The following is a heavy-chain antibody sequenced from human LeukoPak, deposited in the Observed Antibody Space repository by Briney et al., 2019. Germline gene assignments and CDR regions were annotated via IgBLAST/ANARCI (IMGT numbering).Heavy chain of an antibody. V-gene: IGHV3-30*18. CDR1: GFTFSSYG. CDR2: ISYDGSNK. CDR3: AKRRSRYSISDTDY. D-gene: IGHD6-6*01. Sequence: PGGSLRLSCAASGFTFSSYGMHWVRQAPGKGLEWVAVISYDGSNKYYADSVKGRFTISRDNSENTLYLQMNSLRAEDTAVYYCAKRRSRYSISDTDYWGQGTLVTVSS. J-gene: IGHJ4*02.